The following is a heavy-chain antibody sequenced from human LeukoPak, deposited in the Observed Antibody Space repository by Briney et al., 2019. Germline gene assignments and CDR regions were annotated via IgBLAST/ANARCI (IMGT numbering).Heavy chain of an antibody. D-gene: IGHD1-1*01. CDR1: GYTFTSHY. J-gene: IGHJ3*02. CDR2: INPSGGST. CDR3: ARDGTTGTTLWAFDI. V-gene: IGHV1-46*01. Sequence: ASVKVSCKASGYTFTSHYMHWVRQAPGQGLEWMGIINPSGGSTTYAQKFQGRVTMTRDTSTSTVYMELSSLRSEDTAAYYCARDGTTGTTLWAFDIWGQGTMVTVSS.